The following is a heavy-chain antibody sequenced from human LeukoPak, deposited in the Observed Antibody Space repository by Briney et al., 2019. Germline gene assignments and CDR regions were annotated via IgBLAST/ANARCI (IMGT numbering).Heavy chain of an antibody. V-gene: IGHV3-23*01. CDR1: GFTFSRHG. CDR3: AKVYQLPTYYFDY. J-gene: IGHJ4*02. Sequence: PGGTLRLSCVASGFTFSRHGLNWVRQAPGKGLEWVSGISPGGDITYYADSVKGRFTISRDNSKNTLYLQMNSLRAEDTAVYYCAKVYQLPTYYFDYWGQGTLVTVSS. D-gene: IGHD2-2*01. CDR2: ISPGGDIT.